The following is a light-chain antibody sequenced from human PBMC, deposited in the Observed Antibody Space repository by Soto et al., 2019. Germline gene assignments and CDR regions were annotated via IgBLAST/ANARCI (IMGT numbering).Light chain of an antibody. CDR3: QQYNNWPPYT. V-gene: IGKV3-15*01. Sequence: EIVMTQSPATLSVSPGERATLSCRASQSVSSNLAWYQQKPGQAPRLLIYGASTRATGIPARFSGSGSGTEFTPPIISRQSEDYAVYYCQQYNNWPPYTFGQGTKLEIK. CDR1: QSVSSN. CDR2: GAS. J-gene: IGKJ2*01.